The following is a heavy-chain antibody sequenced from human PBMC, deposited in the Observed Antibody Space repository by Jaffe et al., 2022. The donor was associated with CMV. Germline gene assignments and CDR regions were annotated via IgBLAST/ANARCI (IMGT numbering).Heavy chain of an antibody. Sequence: QVQLQESGPGLVKPSETLSLTCTVSGGSISSYYWSWIRQPPGKGLEWIGYIYYSGSTNYNPSLKSRVTISVDTSKNQFSLKLSSVTAADTAVYYCARGRRGLFDYWGQGTLVTVSS. CDR3: ARGRRGLFDY. V-gene: IGHV4-59*01. D-gene: IGHD5-12*01. CDR1: GGSISSYY. CDR2: IYYSGST. J-gene: IGHJ4*02.